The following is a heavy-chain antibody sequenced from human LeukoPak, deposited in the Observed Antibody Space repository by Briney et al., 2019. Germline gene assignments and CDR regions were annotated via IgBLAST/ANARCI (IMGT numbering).Heavy chain of an antibody. CDR3: ARHWSRYYYGSGSYGWFDP. CDR2: INHSGST. D-gene: IGHD3-10*01. Sequence: PSETLSLTCAVYGGSFSGYYWSWIRQPPGNGLEWIGEINHSGSTNYNPSLKSRVTISVDTSKNQFSLKLSSVTAADTAVYYCARHWSRYYYGSGSYGWFDPWGQGTLVTVSS. CDR1: GGSFSGYY. J-gene: IGHJ5*02. V-gene: IGHV4-34*01.